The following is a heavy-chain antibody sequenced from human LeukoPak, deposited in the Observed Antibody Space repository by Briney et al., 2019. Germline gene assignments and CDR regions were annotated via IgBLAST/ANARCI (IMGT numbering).Heavy chain of an antibody. CDR3: VSRIAARPDY. CDR1: GFTFGDYY. V-gene: IGHV3-11*04. D-gene: IGHD6-6*01. J-gene: IGHJ4*02. Sequence: GGSLRLSCAGSGFTFGDYYMNWVRQAPGKGLEWVSYISDVGTTTHYADSVKGRFTISRDNAKNSLYLQMNSLRAEDTAVYYCVSRIAARPDYWGRGTLVTVSS. CDR2: ISDVGTTT.